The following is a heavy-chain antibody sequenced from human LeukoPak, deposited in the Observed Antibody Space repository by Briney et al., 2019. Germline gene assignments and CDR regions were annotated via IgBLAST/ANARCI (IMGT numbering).Heavy chain of an antibody. CDR3: ARIVGAVASPISN. V-gene: IGHV4-39*07. J-gene: IGHJ4*02. Sequence: SETLSLTCTVSGDSISSSSYYWGWIRQPPGKGLEWIGSIYYSGSTYYNPSLKSRVTISVDTSKNQFSLKLSSVTAADTAVYYCARIVGAVASPISNWGQGTLVTVSS. CDR1: GDSISSSSYY. CDR2: IYYSGST. D-gene: IGHD6-19*01.